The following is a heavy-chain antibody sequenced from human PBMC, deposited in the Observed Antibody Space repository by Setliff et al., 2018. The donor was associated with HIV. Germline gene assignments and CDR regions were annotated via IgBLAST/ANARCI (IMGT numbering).Heavy chain of an antibody. CDR1: GFTFNNYA. J-gene: IGHJ4*02. CDR2: ISDGGGGT. Sequence: PGGSLRLSCAASGFTFNNYAMIWVRQAPGKGLEWVSAISDGGGGTYYADSVKGRFTISRDNSRNTLYLQMNSLSAEDTAVYFCAKLGGSGSYSNAFDYWGQGTLVTVSS. V-gene: IGHV3-23*01. D-gene: IGHD3-10*01. CDR3: AKLGGSGSYSNAFDY.